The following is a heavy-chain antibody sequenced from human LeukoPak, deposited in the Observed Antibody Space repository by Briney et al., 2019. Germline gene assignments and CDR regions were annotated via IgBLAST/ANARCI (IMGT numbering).Heavy chain of an antibody. J-gene: IGHJ6*02. V-gene: IGHV3-7*03. CDR1: GFALSSHW. CDR2: VNRDGSET. CDR3: ARNNGMDV. Sequence: GGSLRLSCAASGFALSSHWMTWVRHVPGRGPEWVANVNRDGSETYYLDSVKGRFTISKDNAKNSLYLQMNSLRAEDTALYHCARNNGMDVWGQGTTVIVSS.